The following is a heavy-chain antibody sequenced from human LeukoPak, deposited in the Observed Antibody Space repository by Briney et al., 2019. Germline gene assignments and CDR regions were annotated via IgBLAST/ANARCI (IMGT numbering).Heavy chain of an antibody. CDR3: AKGRDKYQLLSKNWFDP. CDR2: ISWNSGST. J-gene: IGHJ5*02. CDR1: GFTFDDYA. V-gene: IGHV3-9*01. D-gene: IGHD2-2*01. Sequence: GRSLRPSCAASGFTFDDYAMHWVRQAPGKGLEWVSGISWNSGSTGYADSVKGRFTISRDNAKNSLYLQMNSLRAEDTALYYCAKGRDKYQLLSKNWFDPWGQGTLVTVSS.